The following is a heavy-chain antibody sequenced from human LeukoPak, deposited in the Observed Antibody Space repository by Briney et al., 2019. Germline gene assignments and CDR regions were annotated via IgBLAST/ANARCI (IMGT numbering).Heavy chain of an antibody. CDR2: IKQDGSEK. Sequence: RGSLRLSCAASGFTFSSYWMSWVRQAPGKGLEWVANIKQDGSEKYYVDSVKGRFTISRDNAKNSLYLQMNSLRAEDTAVYYCARVRFDDDYGGNYFDYWGQGTLVTVSS. CDR3: ARVRFDDDYGGNYFDY. J-gene: IGHJ4*02. D-gene: IGHD4-23*01. V-gene: IGHV3-7*01. CDR1: GFTFSSYW.